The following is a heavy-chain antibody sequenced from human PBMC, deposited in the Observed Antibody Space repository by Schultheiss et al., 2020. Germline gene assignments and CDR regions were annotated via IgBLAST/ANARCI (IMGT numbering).Heavy chain of an antibody. CDR2: INSDGSST. CDR3: ARVLSDSGDHSVWFDP. V-gene: IGHV3-74*01. D-gene: IGHD4-11*01. Sequence: GGSLRLSCEASEFTFSNHGIHWVRQAPGKGLVWVSRINSDGSSTSYADSVKGRFTISRDNSKNSLYLQMNSLRADDTALYYCARVLSDSGDHSVWFDPWGQGTLVTVSS. J-gene: IGHJ5*02. CDR1: EFTFSNHG.